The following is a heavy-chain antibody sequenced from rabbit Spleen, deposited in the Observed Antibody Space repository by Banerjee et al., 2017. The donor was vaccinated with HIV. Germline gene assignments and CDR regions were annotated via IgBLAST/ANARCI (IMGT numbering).Heavy chain of an antibody. CDR3: AREIAGVAESFNL. CDR2: IVNGDGST. J-gene: IGHJ4*01. V-gene: IGHV1S45*01. Sequence: QEQLVESGGGLVKPEGSLTLTCTASGFSFSSNGICWVRQAPGKGLEWIACIVNGDGSTDYASRAKGRFTISKTSSTTVTLQMTRLTAADTATCFCAREIAGVAESFNLWGPGTLVTVS. CDR1: GFSFSSNG. D-gene: IGHD4-2*01.